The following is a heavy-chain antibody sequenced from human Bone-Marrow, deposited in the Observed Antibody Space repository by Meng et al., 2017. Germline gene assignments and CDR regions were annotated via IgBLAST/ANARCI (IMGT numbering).Heavy chain of an antibody. CDR2: IVVGSGNT. CDR1: GFTFTSSA. CDR3: AADQRPLLAAARYYYYGMDV. D-gene: IGHD6-25*01. V-gene: IGHV1-58*02. Sequence: SVKVSCKASGFTFTSSAMQWVRQARGQRLEWVGWIVVGSGNTNYAQKFQERVTITRDMSPITAYMELNSLRSKGTAVYYCAADQRPLLAAARYYYYGMDVWGQGTTVTVSS. J-gene: IGHJ6*02.